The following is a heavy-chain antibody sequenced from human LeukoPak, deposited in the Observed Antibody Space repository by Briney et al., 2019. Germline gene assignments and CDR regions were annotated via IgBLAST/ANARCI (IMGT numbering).Heavy chain of an antibody. CDR1: GYSFTSYW. D-gene: IGHD3-22*01. Sequence: GESLQISSKGSGYSFTSYWIGWVRQMPGKGLEWMGIIYPGDSDTRYSPSFQVQVTISADKSISTAYLQWSSLKASDTAMYYCARRLTYDSRAYYCLDYWGQGTLVTVSS. CDR2: IYPGDSDT. V-gene: IGHV5-51*01. CDR3: ARRLTYDSRAYYCLDY. J-gene: IGHJ4*02.